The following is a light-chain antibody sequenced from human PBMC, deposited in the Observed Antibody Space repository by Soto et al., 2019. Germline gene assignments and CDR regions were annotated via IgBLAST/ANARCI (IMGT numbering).Light chain of an antibody. CDR2: DAS. V-gene: IGKV1-13*02. J-gene: IGKJ4*01. CDR3: QQFNSYPPPLT. Sequence: AIQLTQPPSSLSASVGDRVTITCRASQGISSALAWYQQKPGKAPKLLIYDASSLESGVPSRFSGSGSGTDFTLTISSLQPEDFATYYCQQFNSYPPPLTVGGGTKVEIK. CDR1: QGISSA.